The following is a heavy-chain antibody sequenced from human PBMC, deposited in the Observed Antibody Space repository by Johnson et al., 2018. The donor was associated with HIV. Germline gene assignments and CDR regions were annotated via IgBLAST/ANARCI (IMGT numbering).Heavy chain of an antibody. CDR1: GFTFSSYA. D-gene: IGHD6-13*01. CDR3: ARDQEAAAGQDDAFDI. Sequence: QVQLVESGGGVVQPGRSLRLSCAASGFTFSSYAMHWVRQAPGKGLEWVAVISYDGSNKYYADSVKGRFTISRDNSKNTLYLQMNSLRAEDTAVYYCARDQEAAAGQDDAFDIWGQGTMVTVSS. V-gene: IGHV3-30*04. CDR2: ISYDGSNK. J-gene: IGHJ3*02.